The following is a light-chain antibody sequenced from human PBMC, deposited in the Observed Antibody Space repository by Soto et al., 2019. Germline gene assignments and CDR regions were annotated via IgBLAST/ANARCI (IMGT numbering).Light chain of an antibody. V-gene: IGLV2-14*01. J-gene: IGLJ2*01. CDR1: SXDVGGYNY. CDR3: SSYTSSSTLGV. CDR2: DVS. Sequence: QSALTQPASVSGSPGQSXTISCTXTSXDVGGYNYVSWYQQHPGKAPKLMIYDVSNRPSGVSNRFSGSKSGNTASLTISGLQAEDEADYYCSSYTSSSTLGVFGGGTKLTVL.